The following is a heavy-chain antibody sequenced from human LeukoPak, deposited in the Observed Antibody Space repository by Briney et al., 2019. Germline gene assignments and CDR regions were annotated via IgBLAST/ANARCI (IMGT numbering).Heavy chain of an antibody. Sequence: GGSLRLSCAASGFTFSSYSMNWVRQAPGKGLEWVSSISSSSSYIYYADSVKGRFTISRDNAKNSLYLQMNSLRAEDTAVYYCAREFGYCTSGVCYTPNWFDPWGQGTLVTVSS. D-gene: IGHD2-8*01. V-gene: IGHV3-21*01. CDR1: GFTFSSYS. CDR2: ISSSSSYI. CDR3: AREFGYCTSGVCYTPNWFDP. J-gene: IGHJ5*02.